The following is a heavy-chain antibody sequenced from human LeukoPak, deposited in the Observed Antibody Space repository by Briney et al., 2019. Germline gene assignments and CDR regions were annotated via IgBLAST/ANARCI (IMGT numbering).Heavy chain of an antibody. D-gene: IGHD2-2*01. CDR1: GGSFSGYY. CDR2: INHSGST. Sequence: SETLSLTCAVYGGSFSGYYWSWIRQPPGKGLEWIGEINHSGSTNYNPSLKSRVTISVDTSKNQFSLKLSSVTAADTAVYYCARGIQLGYCSSTSCSFDYWGQGTLVTVSS. J-gene: IGHJ4*02. CDR3: ARGIQLGYCSSTSCSFDY. V-gene: IGHV4-34*01.